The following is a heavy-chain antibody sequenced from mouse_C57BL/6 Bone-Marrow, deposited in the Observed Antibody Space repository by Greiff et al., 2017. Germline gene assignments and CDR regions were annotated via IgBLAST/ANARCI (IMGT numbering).Heavy chain of an antibody. D-gene: IGHD3-2*02. Sequence: EVKLVESGGGLVQPGGSLKLSCAASGFTFSDYYMYWVRQTPEKRLEWVAYISNGGGSTYYPDTVKGRFTISRDNAKNTLYLQMSRLKSEDTAMYYCARHKTSGDYFGYWGQGTTLTVSS. J-gene: IGHJ2*01. CDR3: ARHKTSGDYFGY. CDR1: GFTFSDYY. CDR2: ISNGGGST. V-gene: IGHV5-12*01.